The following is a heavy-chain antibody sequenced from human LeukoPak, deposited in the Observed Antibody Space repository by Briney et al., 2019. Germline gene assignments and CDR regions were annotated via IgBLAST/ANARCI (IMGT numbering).Heavy chain of an antibody. CDR1: GYTFTGYY. Sequence: ASVKVSCKASGYTFTGYYMHWVRQAPGQGLEWMGIINRSGGGTSYAQKFQGRITLTRDTSTSTVYMELSSLRSEDTAVYYCAREESIAVAGFDYWGQGTLVTVSS. V-gene: IGHV1-46*01. D-gene: IGHD6-19*01. CDR3: AREESIAVAGFDY. J-gene: IGHJ4*02. CDR2: INRSGGGT.